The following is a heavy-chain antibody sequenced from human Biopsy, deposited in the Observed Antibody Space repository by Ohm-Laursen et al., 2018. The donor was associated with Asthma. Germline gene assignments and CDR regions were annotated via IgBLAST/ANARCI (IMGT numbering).Heavy chain of an antibody. CDR3: AKGHGDYVFPYFQH. V-gene: IGHV3-30*18. CDR2: ISYDGSDK. Sequence: SLRLSCAASGFTFSSYGMHWVRQAPGKGLEWVAVISYDGSDKYYADSVKGRFTIPRDNSKNTLYLQMNSLRAEDTAVYYCAKGHGDYVFPYFQHWGQGTLVTVSS. J-gene: IGHJ1*01. D-gene: IGHD4-17*01. CDR1: GFTFSSYG.